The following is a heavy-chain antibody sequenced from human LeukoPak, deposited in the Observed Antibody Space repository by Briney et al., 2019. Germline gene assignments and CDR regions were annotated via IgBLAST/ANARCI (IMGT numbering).Heavy chain of an antibody. J-gene: IGHJ4*02. CDR1: GGSMSGYY. V-gene: IGHV4-59*01. CDR3: ARDRDSSGWFDY. CDR2: IYYSGSA. Sequence: SETLSLTCTVSGGSMSGYYWGWIRQPPGKGLEWIGYIYYSGSANYNPSLKSRVTISVDTSKNQFSLKMSSVTDADTAVYYCARDRDSSGWFDYWGQGTLVTVSS. D-gene: IGHD6-19*01.